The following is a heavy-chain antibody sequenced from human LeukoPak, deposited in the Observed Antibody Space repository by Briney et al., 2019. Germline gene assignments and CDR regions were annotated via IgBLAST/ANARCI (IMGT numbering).Heavy chain of an antibody. Sequence: ETLSLTCTVSGHSISSDYYWAWVRQAPGKGLEWVSAISGSGGSTYYADSVKGRFTISRDNSKNTLYLQMNSLRAEDTAVYYCAKARKSLLVRGSKPTGFDYWGQGTLVTVSS. D-gene: IGHD3-10*01. CDR3: AKARKSLLVRGSKPTGFDY. J-gene: IGHJ4*02. CDR2: ISGSGGST. V-gene: IGHV3-23*01. CDR1: GHSISSDY.